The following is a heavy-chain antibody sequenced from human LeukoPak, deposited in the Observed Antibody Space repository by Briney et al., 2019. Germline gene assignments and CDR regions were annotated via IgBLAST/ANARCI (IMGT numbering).Heavy chain of an antibody. CDR3: ARLESSYYDFWSGYYSAFDI. D-gene: IGHD3-3*01. J-gene: IGHJ3*02. V-gene: IGHV4-59*06. CDR2: IYYSGST. CDR1: GGSISTYY. Sequence: PSETLSLTCTVSGGSISTYYWSWIRQPPGKGLEWIGYIYYSGSTYYNPSLKSRVTISVDTSKNQFSLKLSSVTAADTAVYYCARLESSYYDFWSGYYSAFDIWGQGTMVTVSS.